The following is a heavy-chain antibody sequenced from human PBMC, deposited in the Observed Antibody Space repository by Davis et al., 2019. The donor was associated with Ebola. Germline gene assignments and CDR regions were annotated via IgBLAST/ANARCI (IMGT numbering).Heavy chain of an antibody. CDR2: IWYDGNKE. V-gene: IGHV3-30*02. J-gene: IGHJ4*02. D-gene: IGHD1-1*01. CDR3: ARDWPLGNV. Sequence: GESLKISCAASGFIFSNYGMHWVRQAPGEGLEWVAFIWYDGNKEYHADSVKGRFTISRDNSKNMVYLQFNSLRTEDTAVYYCARDWPLGNVWGQGTLVTVSA. CDR1: GFIFSNYG.